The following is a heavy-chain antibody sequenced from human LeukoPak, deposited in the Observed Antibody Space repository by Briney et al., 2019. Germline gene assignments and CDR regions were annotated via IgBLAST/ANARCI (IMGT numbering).Heavy chain of an antibody. V-gene: IGHV4-4*07. CDR3: ARDSRSGWGNWFDP. D-gene: IGHD6-19*01. J-gene: IGHJ5*02. Sequence: SETLSLTCTVSGGSISSYYWSWIRQPAGKGLEWIGRIYNTGSTNYNPSLKSRVTMSVDTSKNQFSLKLSSVTAADTAVYYCARDSRSGWGNWFDPWGQGTLVTVSS. CDR1: GGSISSYY. CDR2: IYNTGST.